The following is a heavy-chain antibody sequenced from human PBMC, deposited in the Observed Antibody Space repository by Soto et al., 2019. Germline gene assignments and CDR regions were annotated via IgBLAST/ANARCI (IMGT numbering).Heavy chain of an antibody. Sequence: ASVKVSCKASGYTFTGYFIHWVRQAPGEGLEWVGYINPNSGVTKYAPRFLGRVTITRDTSIRTAYMDLNNLRSDDTAVYFCARGGGNLLAHLPWGTGTLVTVSS. D-gene: IGHD3-10*01. J-gene: IGHJ5*02. V-gene: IGHV1-2*02. CDR1: GYTFTGYF. CDR3: ARGGGNLLAHLP. CDR2: INPNSGVT.